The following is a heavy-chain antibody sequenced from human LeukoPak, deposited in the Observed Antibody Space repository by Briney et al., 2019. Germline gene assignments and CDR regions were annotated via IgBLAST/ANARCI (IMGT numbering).Heavy chain of an antibody. V-gene: IGHV5-51*01. CDR1: GYSFSNYW. Sequence: GESLKISCEGSGYSFSNYWIGWVRQMPGKGLEWMGIIYPGDSNIKYNPSFQGQVTISADKSVSTAYLQWSSLKASDTAMYYCARRGGLDYWGQGTLVTVSS. D-gene: IGHD3-10*01. CDR2: IYPGDSNI. CDR3: ARRGGLDY. J-gene: IGHJ4*02.